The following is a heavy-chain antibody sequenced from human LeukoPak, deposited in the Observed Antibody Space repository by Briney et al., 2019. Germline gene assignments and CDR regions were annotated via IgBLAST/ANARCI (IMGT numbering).Heavy chain of an antibody. CDR2: IYYSGST. CDR1: GGSISSYY. J-gene: IGHJ5*02. CDR3: ARDGGNNGGRFDP. D-gene: IGHD1/OR15-1a*01. V-gene: IGHV4-59*01. Sequence: SETLSLTCTVSGGSISSYYWSWIRQPPGKGLEWIGYIYYSGSTNYNPSLKSRVTISVDTSKNQFSLKLSSVTAADTAVYYCARDGGNNGGRFDPWGQGTLVTVSS.